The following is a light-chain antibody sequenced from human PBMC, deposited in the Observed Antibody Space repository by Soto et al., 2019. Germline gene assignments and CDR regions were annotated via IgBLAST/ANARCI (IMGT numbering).Light chain of an antibody. Sequence: QSALTQPPSASGSPGQSVTISCTGTSSDVGGYNYVTWYQQHPGKAPKLITYEVSKRPSGVPDHFSGSKSGNTASLTVSGLQADDEADYYCSSFGGSNHVVFGGGTKLTVL. CDR1: SSDVGGYNY. J-gene: IGLJ3*02. CDR2: EVS. CDR3: SSFGGSNHVV. V-gene: IGLV2-8*01.